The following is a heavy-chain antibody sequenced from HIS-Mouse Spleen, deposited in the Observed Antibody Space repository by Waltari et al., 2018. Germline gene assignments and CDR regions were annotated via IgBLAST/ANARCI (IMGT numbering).Heavy chain of an antibody. V-gene: IGHV3-48*01. J-gene: IGHJ5*02. CDR1: GFTFGTYS. CDR3: ARDLGNWFDP. CDR2: ISSSSSTI. Sequence: EVQLVESGGGLVQPGGSLRLSCSASGFTFGTYSMTWVRQATGKGLEWVSYISSSSSTIYYADSVKGRFTISRDNAKNSLYLQMNSLRAEDTAVYYCARDLGNWFDPWGQGTLVTVSS.